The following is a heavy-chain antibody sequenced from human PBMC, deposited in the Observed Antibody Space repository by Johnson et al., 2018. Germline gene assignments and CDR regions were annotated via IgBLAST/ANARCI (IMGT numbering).Heavy chain of an antibody. CDR2: IKSKTDGGTT. J-gene: IGHJ6*02. Sequence: EVQLVESGGGLVQPGGSLRLSCAASGFTVSSNYMSWVRQAPGKGLEWVGRIKSKTDGGTTDYAAPVKGGFTISRDDSKNTLYLQMNSRKTEETAVYYGTTEGHDYYYYGMDVWGQGTRVSVS. CDR1: GFTVSSNY. V-gene: IGHV3-15*01. CDR3: TTEGHDYYYYGMDV.